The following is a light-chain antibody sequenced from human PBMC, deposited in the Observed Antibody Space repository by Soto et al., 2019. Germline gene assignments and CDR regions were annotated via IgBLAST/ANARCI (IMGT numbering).Light chain of an antibody. V-gene: IGKV4-1*01. CDR3: QQYYSLPYT. CDR2: WAS. J-gene: IGKJ2*01. CDR1: QSVLNNSNRKNF. Sequence: DIVVTQSPASLAVSLGERATINCRSSQSVLNNSNRKNFLAWYQQKPGQPPKLLFYWASTREIGVPARFSGSGSGADFTLTISGMQAEDVGVYYCQQYYSLPYTFGPGTKVAIK.